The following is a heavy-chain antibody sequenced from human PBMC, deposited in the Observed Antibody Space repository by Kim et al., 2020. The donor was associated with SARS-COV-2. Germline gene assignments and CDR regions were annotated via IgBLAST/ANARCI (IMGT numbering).Heavy chain of an antibody. J-gene: IGHJ4*02. Sequence: ADSVKGRFTISRDNAKNSLYLQMNSLRAEDTAVYYCARDRAASGYDTFDYWGQGTLVTVSS. CDR3: ARDRAASGYDTFDY. D-gene: IGHD5-12*01. V-gene: IGHV3-11*06.